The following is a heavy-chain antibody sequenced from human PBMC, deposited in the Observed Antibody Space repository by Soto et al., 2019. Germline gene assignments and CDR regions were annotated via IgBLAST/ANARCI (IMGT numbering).Heavy chain of an antibody. CDR2: FYHSGST. Sequence: PSETLSLTCAVSGGSLRSATYYWSWIRQHPGKGLEWIGYFYHSGSTYYKPSLRSRVTISLDTSKNQFSLNLRSVTDADTAIYYCAREETGNDALDIWGRGTLVTVS. CDR3: AREETGNDALDI. V-gene: IGHV4-31*11. J-gene: IGHJ3*02. D-gene: IGHD1-1*01. CDR1: GGSLRSATYY.